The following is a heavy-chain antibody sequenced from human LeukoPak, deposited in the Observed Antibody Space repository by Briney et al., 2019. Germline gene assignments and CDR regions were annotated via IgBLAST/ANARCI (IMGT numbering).Heavy chain of an antibody. CDR3: ARGRYDSDY. D-gene: IGHD3-22*01. J-gene: IGHJ4*02. Sequence: SETLSLTCTVSGGSISSYYWSWIRQPPGKGLEWIGYIYYSGSTNYNPSLKSRVTISVDTSKNQFPLKLSSVTAADTAVYYCARGRYDSDYWGQGTLVTVSS. CDR1: GGSISSYY. CDR2: IYYSGST. V-gene: IGHV4-59*01.